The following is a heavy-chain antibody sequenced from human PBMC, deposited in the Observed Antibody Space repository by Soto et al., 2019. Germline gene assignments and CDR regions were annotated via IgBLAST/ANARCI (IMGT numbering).Heavy chain of an antibody. CDR2: MYYSGST. V-gene: IGHV4-39*01. CDR3: ARRYGQEVFDY. Sequence: SETLSLTCTVSGGSISSSSYYWGWIRQPPGKGLEWIGSMYYSGSTYYNPSLKSRVTISVDTSKNQFSLKVSSVTAADTAVYYCARRYGQEVFDYWGQGTLVTVSS. J-gene: IGHJ4*02. CDR1: GGSISSSSYY. D-gene: IGHD3-16*01.